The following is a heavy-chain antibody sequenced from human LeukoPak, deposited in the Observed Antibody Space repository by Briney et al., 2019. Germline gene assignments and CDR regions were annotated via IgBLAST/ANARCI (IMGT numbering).Heavy chain of an antibody. CDR1: GYTFSGYY. CDR2: INPNSGVT. Sequence: ASVKVSCKASGYTFSGYYLHWVRQATGQGLEWMGWINPNSGVTKFAQKFQGRVTVTRDTSISTAYMELRRLRSDDRAVYYCARGPPTRVVVITTGDFDNWGQGTLVTVSS. D-gene: IGHD3-22*01. CDR3: ARGPPTRVVVITTGDFDN. V-gene: IGHV1-2*02. J-gene: IGHJ4*02.